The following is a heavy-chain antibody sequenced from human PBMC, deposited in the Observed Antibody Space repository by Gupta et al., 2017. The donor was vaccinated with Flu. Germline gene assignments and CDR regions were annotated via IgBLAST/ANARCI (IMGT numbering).Heavy chain of an antibody. J-gene: IGHJ4*02. CDR2: LSGDNAGI. V-gene: IGHV3-23*01. Sequence: EVHLLEPGGGLVQPGGSLRLSCAASGFTFSSYAITWVRQPPGKGLEWVSSLSGDNAGIFYADSVKGRFTISRDNSKNTLYLQMNNLSAEDTAVYYCAKRSVTGTYYFDYWGPGTLVTVSS. D-gene: IGHD2-8*02. CDR1: GFTFSSYA. CDR3: AKRSVTGTYYFDY.